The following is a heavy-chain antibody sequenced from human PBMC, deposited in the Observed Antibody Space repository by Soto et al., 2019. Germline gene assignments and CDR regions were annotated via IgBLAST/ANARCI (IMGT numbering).Heavy chain of an antibody. CDR1: GFTFSSYA. Sequence: GGSLRLSCAASGFTFSSYAMSWVRQAPGKGLEWVSAISGSGGSTYYADSVKGRFTISRDNSKNTLYLQMNSLRAEDTAVYYCAKEGGSYSKYYYYGMDVWGQGNTVPVSS. D-gene: IGHD1-26*01. V-gene: IGHV3-23*01. CDR3: AKEGGSYSKYYYYGMDV. CDR2: ISGSGGST. J-gene: IGHJ6*02.